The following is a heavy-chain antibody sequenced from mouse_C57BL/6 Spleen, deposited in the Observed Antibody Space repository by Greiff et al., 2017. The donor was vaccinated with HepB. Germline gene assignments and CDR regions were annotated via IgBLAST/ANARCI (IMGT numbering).Heavy chain of an antibody. V-gene: IGHV1-50*01. CDR2: IDPSDSYT. J-gene: IGHJ3*01. D-gene: IGHD2-1*01. CDR1: GYNFTSYW. Sequence: GQLQQPGAELVKPGASVKLSCKASGYNFTSYWMQWVKQRPGQGLEWIGEIDPSDSYTNYNQKFKGKATLTVDTSSSTAYMQLSSLTSEDSAVYYCAIYYGNLAWFAYWGQGTLVTVSA. CDR3: AIYYGNLAWFAY.